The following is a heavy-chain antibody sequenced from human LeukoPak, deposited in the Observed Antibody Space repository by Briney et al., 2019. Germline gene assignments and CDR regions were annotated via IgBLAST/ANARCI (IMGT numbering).Heavy chain of an antibody. CDR3: ARDPSRIFDY. J-gene: IGHJ4*02. D-gene: IGHD6-13*01. Sequence: SETLSLTCTVSGGSISSGYYWGWIRQPPGKGLEWIGSIYHSGSTFYNPSLKSRVTISVDTSKNQFSLKVSSVTAADTAVYYCARDPSRIFDYWGQGTLVTVSS. CDR2: IYHSGST. CDR1: GGSISSGYY. V-gene: IGHV4-38-2*02.